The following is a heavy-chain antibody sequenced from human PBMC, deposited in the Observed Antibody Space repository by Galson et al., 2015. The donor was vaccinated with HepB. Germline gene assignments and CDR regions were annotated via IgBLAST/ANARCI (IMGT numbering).Heavy chain of an antibody. V-gene: IGHV3-23*01. CDR2: ISGSGGST. D-gene: IGHD3-3*01. CDR1: GFTFSSYA. Sequence: SLRLSCAASGFTFSSYAMSWVRQAPGKGLEWVSAISGSGGSTYYADSVKGRFTISRDNSKNTLYLQMNSLRAEDTAVFYCANSAIFGVVIMGYFDYWGQGTLVTVSS. J-gene: IGHJ4*02. CDR3: ANSAIFGVVIMGYFDY.